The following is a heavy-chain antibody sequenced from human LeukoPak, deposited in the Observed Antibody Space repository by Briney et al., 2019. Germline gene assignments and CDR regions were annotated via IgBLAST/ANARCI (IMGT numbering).Heavy chain of an antibody. CDR2: IHNSGRA. V-gene: IGHV4-59*01. CDR3: ARLLPPKYSGSYLDY. J-gene: IGHJ4*02. D-gene: IGHD1-26*01. CDR1: GGSIGSDY. Sequence: SETLSLTCTVSGGSIGSDYWTWIRQPPGKGLEWIGYIHNSGRANYNPSLKSRVTMSVDTSKKQFSLKLSSVTAADTAMYYCARLLPPKYSGSYLDYWGQGILVTVSS.